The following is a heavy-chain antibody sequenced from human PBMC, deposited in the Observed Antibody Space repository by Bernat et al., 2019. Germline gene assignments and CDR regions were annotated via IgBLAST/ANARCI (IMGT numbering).Heavy chain of an antibody. V-gene: IGHV3-30-3*01. J-gene: IGHJ4*02. Sequence: VQLVESGGGLVKPGGSLRLSCAASGFTFSSYAMHWVRQAPGKGLEWVAVISYDGSNKYYADSVKGRFTISRDNSKNTLYLQMNSLRAEDTAVYYCARDFCGGDCSDNYFDYWGQGTLVTVSS. D-gene: IGHD2-21*02. CDR3: ARDFCGGDCSDNYFDY. CDR2: ISYDGSNK. CDR1: GFTFSSYA.